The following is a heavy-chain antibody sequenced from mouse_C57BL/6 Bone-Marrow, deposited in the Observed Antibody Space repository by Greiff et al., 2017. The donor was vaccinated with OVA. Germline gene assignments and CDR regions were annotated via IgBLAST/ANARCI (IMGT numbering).Heavy chain of an antibody. CDR2: IYPGSGST. CDR3: ARRHDGYYDY. J-gene: IGHJ2*01. CDR1: GYTFTSYW. Sequence: VQLQQPGAELVKPGASVKLSCKASGYTFTSYWMHWVKQRPGQGLEWIGDIYPGSGSTNYNEKFKSKATLTVDTSSSTAYMQLSSLTSEDSAVYYCARRHDGYYDYWGQGTTLTVSS. D-gene: IGHD2-3*01. V-gene: IGHV1-55*01.